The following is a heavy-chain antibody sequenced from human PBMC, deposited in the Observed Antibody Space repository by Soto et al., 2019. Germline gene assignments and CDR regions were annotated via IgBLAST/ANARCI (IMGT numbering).Heavy chain of an antibody. Sequence: GGSLRLSCAASGFTFDDYAMHWVRQAPGKGLEWVSGISWNSGSIGYADSVKGRFTISRDNAKNSLYLQMNSLRAEDTALYYCAKDGLTQNDAFDIWGQGTMVTVSS. J-gene: IGHJ3*02. CDR1: GFTFDDYA. CDR2: ISWNSGSI. V-gene: IGHV3-9*01. CDR3: AKDGLTQNDAFDI.